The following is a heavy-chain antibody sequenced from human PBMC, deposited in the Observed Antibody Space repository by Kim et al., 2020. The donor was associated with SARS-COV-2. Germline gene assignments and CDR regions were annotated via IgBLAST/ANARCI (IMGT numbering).Heavy chain of an antibody. D-gene: IGHD6-13*01. Sequence: SETLSLTCAVYGGSFSGYYWSWIRQPPGKGLEWIGEINHSGSTNYNPSLKSRVTISVDTSKNQFSLKLSSVTAADTAVYYCARGHSSSWYGGNSAGLHAFDIWGQGTMVTVSS. CDR3: ARGHSSSWYGGNSAGLHAFDI. V-gene: IGHV4-34*01. J-gene: IGHJ3*02. CDR1: GGSFSGYY. CDR2: INHSGST.